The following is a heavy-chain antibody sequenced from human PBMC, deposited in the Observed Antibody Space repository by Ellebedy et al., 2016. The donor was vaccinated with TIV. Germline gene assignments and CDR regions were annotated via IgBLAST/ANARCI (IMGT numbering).Heavy chain of an antibody. V-gene: IGHV4-61*02. CDR1: GGSVSTAGFQ. CDR3: ARAPVYNFFFAMDV. J-gene: IGHJ6*02. Sequence: LRLSXSVSGGSVSTAGFQWSWIRQPPGKGLEWIGLKYTSGTSTYDPSLNSRATISIDTSKNQFSLTLRSVTAADTALYYCARAPVYNFFFAMDVWGQGTTVTVS. CDR2: KYTSGTS.